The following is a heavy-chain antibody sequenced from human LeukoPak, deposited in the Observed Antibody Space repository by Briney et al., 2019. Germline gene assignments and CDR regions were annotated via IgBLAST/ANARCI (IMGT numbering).Heavy chain of an antibody. D-gene: IGHD4-17*01. Sequence: SETLSLTCTVSGGSISSYYWSWIRQPPGKGLEWIGYVYYTGSTNYNSSLKSRVTISVDTSKNQFSLKLSSVTAADTAVYYCARRDYGDYVGNWYFDLWGRGTLVTVSS. V-gene: IGHV4-59*08. J-gene: IGHJ2*01. CDR3: ARRDYGDYVGNWYFDL. CDR1: GGSISSYY. CDR2: VYYTGST.